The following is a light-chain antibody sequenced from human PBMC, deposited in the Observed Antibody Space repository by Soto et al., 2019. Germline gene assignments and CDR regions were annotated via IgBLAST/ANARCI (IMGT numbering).Light chain of an antibody. Sequence: EIALAQSPGTLSLSPGERATLSCRASQSVTSSYLAWYQQSPGQAPRLLIYGASSRASGIPDRFRGSGSGTDFTLTISRLEPADFAVYFCQQYGTSPTFGQGTRLEIK. V-gene: IGKV3-20*01. CDR1: QSVTSSY. J-gene: IGKJ5*01. CDR3: QQYGTSPT. CDR2: GAS.